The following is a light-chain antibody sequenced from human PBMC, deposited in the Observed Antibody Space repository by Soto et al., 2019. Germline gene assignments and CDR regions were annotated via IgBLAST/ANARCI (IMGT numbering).Light chain of an antibody. Sequence: DIQMTQSPSSLSASVGDRVTITCRASQDITNFLAWYQQRPGKVPKILIFAASTLQSGVPSRFSGSGSGTDFTLTISSLQPEDVATYYCQKYDSARTFGQGTKVDIK. CDR1: QDITNF. CDR2: AAS. CDR3: QKYDSART. J-gene: IGKJ1*01. V-gene: IGKV1-27*01.